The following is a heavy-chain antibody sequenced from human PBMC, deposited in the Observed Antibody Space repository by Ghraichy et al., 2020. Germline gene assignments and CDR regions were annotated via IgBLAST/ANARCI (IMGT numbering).Heavy chain of an antibody. CDR3: ARREGLAAASGTCYNGMGV. Sequence: SETLSLTCPVSGGSISSSSYYWGWICQPPGKGLEWIGSIYYSGSTYYNPSLKSRVTISVDTSKNQFSLKLSSVTAAATGVYYCARREGLAAASGTCYNGMGVWGQGTTVTISS. CDR2: IYYSGST. CDR1: GGSISSSSYY. D-gene: IGHD6-13*01. V-gene: IGHV4-39*01. J-gene: IGHJ6*02.